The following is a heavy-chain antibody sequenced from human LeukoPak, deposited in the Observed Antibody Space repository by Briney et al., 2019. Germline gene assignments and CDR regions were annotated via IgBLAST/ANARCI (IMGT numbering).Heavy chain of an antibody. CDR3: ARDRRRGSYYGRGGFDY. CDR1: GGSITSNDW. CDR2: IYYSGIT. Sequence: PSGTLSLTCSVSGGSITSNDWWSWVRQTPGKGLEWIGEIYYSGITNYNPSLKSRVTMSVDTSKNQFSLKLSSVTAADTAVYYCARDRRRGSYYGRGGFDYWGQGTLVTVSS. D-gene: IGHD1-26*01. V-gene: IGHV4-4*02. J-gene: IGHJ4*02.